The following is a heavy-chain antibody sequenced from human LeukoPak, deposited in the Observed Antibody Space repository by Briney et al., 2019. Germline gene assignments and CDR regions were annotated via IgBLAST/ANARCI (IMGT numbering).Heavy chain of an antibody. CDR2: IYYTRST. CDR1: GGSISSSSYY. D-gene: IGHD3-22*01. V-gene: IGHV4-39*01. Sequence: SETLSLTCTVSGGSISSSSYYWGWIRQPPGKGLEWIGGIYYTRSTYYNPSLKSRVTISVDTSKNQFSLKLTSVTAADTAVYYCARGVTMIVVVIHDWYFDLWGRGTLVTVSS. CDR3: ARGVTMIVVVIHDWYFDL. J-gene: IGHJ2*01.